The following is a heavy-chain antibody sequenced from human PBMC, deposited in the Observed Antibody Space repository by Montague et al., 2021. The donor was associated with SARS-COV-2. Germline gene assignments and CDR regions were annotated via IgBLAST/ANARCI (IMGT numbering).Heavy chain of an antibody. J-gene: IGHJ6*02. Sequence: SETFSLPFSFSFFSLRRRRYYWGWIRQPPGKGLEWIGSIHYSGSTYYNPSLKSRVSISVDTSKNQFSLKLSSVTAADTAVYYCARLWDTVYYYYGMDVWGQGTTVTVSS. V-gene: IGHV4-39*01. CDR3: ARLWDTVYYYYGMDV. D-gene: IGHD1-26*01. CDR2: IHYSGST. CDR1: FFSLRRRRYY.